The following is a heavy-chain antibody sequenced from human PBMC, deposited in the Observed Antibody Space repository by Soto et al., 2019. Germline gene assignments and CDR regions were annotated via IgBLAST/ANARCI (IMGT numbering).Heavy chain of an antibody. V-gene: IGHV3-23*01. CDR1: GFTFSSYA. CDR2: ISGSGGST. D-gene: IGHD3-9*01. J-gene: IGHJ4*02. CDR3: AKARGPLLRYFDWLLDY. Sequence: GGSLRLSCAASGFTFSSYAMSWVRQAPGKGLEWVSAISGSGGSTYYADSVKGRFTISRDNSKNTLYLQMNSLRAEDTAVYYCAKARGPLLRYFDWLLDYWGQGTLVTVSS.